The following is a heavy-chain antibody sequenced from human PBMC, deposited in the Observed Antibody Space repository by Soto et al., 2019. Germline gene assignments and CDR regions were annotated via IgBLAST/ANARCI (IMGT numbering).Heavy chain of an antibody. J-gene: IGHJ4*02. CDR3: ASPSRFDSSGYYFDS. D-gene: IGHD3-22*01. CDR1: GGSFSGYY. Sequence: VQLQQWGAGLLKASETLSLTCAVYGGSFSGYYWSWIRQPPGKGLEWIGEINHSGTTKYSPSLKSRVTISVDTSKNQFSLKLSSVTAADTAVYYCASPSRFDSSGYYFDSWGQGTQVTVSS. CDR2: INHSGTT. V-gene: IGHV4-34*01.